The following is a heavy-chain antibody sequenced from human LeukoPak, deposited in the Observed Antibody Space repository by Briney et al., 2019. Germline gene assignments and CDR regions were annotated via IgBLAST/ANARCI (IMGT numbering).Heavy chain of an antibody. D-gene: IGHD2-15*01. CDR3: ARVDCSGAGCQALGIDY. CDR1: GGSISGYY. CDR2: FFYGETIGT. Sequence: PSETPSLTCTVSGGSISGYYWSWLRQPPGKGLEWVGYFFYGETIGTIDYNPSLKSRVTISVDTSKSQFSLKLSSVTAADTAVYYCARVDCSGAGCQALGIDYWGQGTLVTVSS. V-gene: IGHV4-59*08. J-gene: IGHJ4*02.